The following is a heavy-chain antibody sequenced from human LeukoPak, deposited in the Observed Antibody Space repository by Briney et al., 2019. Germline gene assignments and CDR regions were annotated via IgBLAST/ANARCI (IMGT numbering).Heavy chain of an antibody. D-gene: IGHD3-22*01. J-gene: IGHJ4*02. CDR1: GYTFTSYG. CDR2: ISAYNGNT. V-gene: IGHV1-18*01. CDR3: ARGSRYYDSSGHHDY. Sequence: EASVKVSCMASGYTFTSYGISWVRQAPGQGLEWMGWISAYNGNTNYAQKLQGRVTMTTDTSTSTAYMELRSLRSDDTAVYYCARGSRYYDSSGHHDYWGQGTLVTVSS.